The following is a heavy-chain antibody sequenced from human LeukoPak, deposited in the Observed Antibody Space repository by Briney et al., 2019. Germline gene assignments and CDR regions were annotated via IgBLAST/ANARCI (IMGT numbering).Heavy chain of an antibody. V-gene: IGHV3-30*18. J-gene: IGHJ4*02. Sequence: GGSLRLSCAASGFTFSSYAMSWVRQAPGKGLEWVAVISYDGSNKYYADSVKGRFTISRDNSKNTLYLQMNSLRAEDTAVYYCAKDQLGYCSGGSCYSGDYWGQGTLVTVSS. D-gene: IGHD2-15*01. CDR1: GFTFSSYA. CDR3: AKDQLGYCSGGSCYSGDY. CDR2: ISYDGSNK.